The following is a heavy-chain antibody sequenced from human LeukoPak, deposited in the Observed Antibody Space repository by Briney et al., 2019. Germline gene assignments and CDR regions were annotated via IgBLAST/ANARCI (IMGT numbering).Heavy chain of an antibody. CDR2: INNDGRST. D-gene: IGHD1-26*01. CDR3: VRNYNGMTY. V-gene: IGHV3-74*01. Sequence: GGSLRLSCVASGFAFTNYGMMWVRQAPGKGLVWVSYINNDGRSTTYADSVKGRFTISRDNAKNTLYLQMNSLRDDDTAMYYCVRNYNGMTYWGQGTLVIFSS. CDR1: GFAFTNYG. J-gene: IGHJ4*02.